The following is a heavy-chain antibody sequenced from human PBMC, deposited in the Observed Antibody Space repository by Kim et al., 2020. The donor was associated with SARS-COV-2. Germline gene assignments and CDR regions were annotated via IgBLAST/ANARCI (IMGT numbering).Heavy chain of an antibody. CDR2: INAGNGNT. CDR1: GYTFTSYA. Sequence: ASVKVSCKASGYTFTSYAMHWVRQAPGQRLEWMGWINAGNGNTKYSQKFQGRVTITRDTSASTAYMELSSLRSEDTAVYYCARDVDYDFWSGYSWRFDYWGQGTLVTVSS. CDR3: ARDVDYDFWSGYSWRFDY. D-gene: IGHD3-3*01. V-gene: IGHV1-3*01. J-gene: IGHJ4*02.